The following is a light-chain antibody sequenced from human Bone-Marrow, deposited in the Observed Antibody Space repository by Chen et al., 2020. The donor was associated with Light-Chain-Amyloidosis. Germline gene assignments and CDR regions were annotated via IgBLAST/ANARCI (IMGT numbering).Light chain of an antibody. CDR3: QVCDRSSDRPV. Sequence: SYLLTHPSSVSVAPCQTATIACGGTNIGSTSVHWYQQTPGPAPLLVVYDDSDRPSGIPERLSGSNSGNTATLTISRVEAGDEADYYCQVCDRSSDRPVFGGGTKLTVL. CDR1: NIGSTS. CDR2: DDS. J-gene: IGLJ3*02. V-gene: IGLV3-21*02.